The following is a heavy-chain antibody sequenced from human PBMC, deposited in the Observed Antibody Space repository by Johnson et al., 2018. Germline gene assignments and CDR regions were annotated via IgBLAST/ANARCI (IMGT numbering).Heavy chain of an antibody. CDR1: GFTFSTNS. CDR2: ISGSGDGP. J-gene: IGHJ3*02. D-gene: IGHD1-26*01. V-gene: IGHV3-23*04. Sequence: EVQLVETGGGLVQPGGSLRLSCTASGFTFSTNSMTWVRQAPGKGLQWVSAISGSGDGPSYADSVKGRFTISRYNSKNTLYLQMNSLSAEEPAVYYCARGKGSGLYSGSQDTFDIWGQGTMVTVSS. CDR3: ARGKGSGLYSGSQDTFDI.